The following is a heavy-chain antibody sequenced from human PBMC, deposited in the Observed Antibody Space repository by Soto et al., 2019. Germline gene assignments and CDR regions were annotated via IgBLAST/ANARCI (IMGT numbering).Heavy chain of an antibody. CDR2: IKNKTDGGTT. CDR3: TRDRDGSGTPGSYYYYYMDV. CDR1: GFTFSNAW. Sequence: EVQLVESGGGLVKPGGSLRLSCAASGFTFSNAWMSWVRQAPGKGLEWVGRIKNKTDGGTTDYAAPVKGRFTIKRDDSKNTLYLQMNSLKTEDTAVYYCTRDRDGSGTPGSYYYYYMDVWGKGTTVTVSS. D-gene: IGHD3-10*01. J-gene: IGHJ6*03. V-gene: IGHV3-15*01.